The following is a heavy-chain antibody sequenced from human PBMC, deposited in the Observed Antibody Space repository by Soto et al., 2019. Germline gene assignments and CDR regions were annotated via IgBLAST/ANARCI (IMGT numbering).Heavy chain of an antibody. CDR3: ARLVVVSPYYYYGMDV. V-gene: IGHV5-10-1*01. Sequence: GESLKISCKGSGYSFTSYWISWVRQMPGKGLEWMGRIDPSDSYTNYSPSLQGHVTISADKSISTAYLQWSRLKASETAMNNCARLVVVSPYYYYGMDVWGQGTTVTVSS. J-gene: IGHJ6*02. D-gene: IGHD3-22*01. CDR2: IDPSDSYT. CDR1: GYSFTSYW.